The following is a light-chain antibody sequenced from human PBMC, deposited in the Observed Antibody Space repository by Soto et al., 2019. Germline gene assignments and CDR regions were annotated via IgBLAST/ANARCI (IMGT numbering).Light chain of an antibody. Sequence: QSVLTQPPSVSGAPGQRVTISCTGSSSNIGSTYDVQWYQQLPGTAPKLLIHGNTNRPSGVPDRFSGPKSGTSAFLAITGLQADDEADYYCQSYDDSLSVHYVFGTGTKVTVL. J-gene: IGLJ1*01. CDR2: GNT. CDR3: QSYDDSLSVHYV. CDR1: SSNIGSTYD. V-gene: IGLV1-40*01.